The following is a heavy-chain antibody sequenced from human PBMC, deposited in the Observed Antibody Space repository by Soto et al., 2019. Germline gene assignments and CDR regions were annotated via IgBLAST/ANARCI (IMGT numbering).Heavy chain of an antibody. D-gene: IGHD2-15*01. J-gene: IGHJ4*02. CDR3: ASSGGLDRDFNY. V-gene: IGHV1-69*12. Sequence: QVQLVQSGAEVKKPGSSVKVSCKASGGTFSSDSFSWVRQAPGQGLEGMGGIIPMFDTPIYAQKSQDRVTITADESTSTAYMQLSSLRSGDTAVYYCASSGGLDRDFNYWGQGSLVTVSS. CDR1: GGTFSSDS. CDR2: IIPMFDTP.